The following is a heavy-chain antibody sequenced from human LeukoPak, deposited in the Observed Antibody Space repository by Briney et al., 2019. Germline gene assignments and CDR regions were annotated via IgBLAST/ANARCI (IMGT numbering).Heavy chain of an antibody. V-gene: IGHV1-24*01. Sequence: ASVKVSCKVSGYTLTELSMHWVRQAPGKGLEWMGGFDPEDGETIYAQKFQGRVTMTEDTSTDTAYMELSSLRSEDTAVYYCATAPLGIAWAVTYYGWAFWGKGTTATFSS. CDR3: ATAPLGIAWAVTYYGWAF. D-gene: IGHD6-13*01. J-gene: IGHJ6*04. CDR1: GYTLTELS. CDR2: FDPEDGET.